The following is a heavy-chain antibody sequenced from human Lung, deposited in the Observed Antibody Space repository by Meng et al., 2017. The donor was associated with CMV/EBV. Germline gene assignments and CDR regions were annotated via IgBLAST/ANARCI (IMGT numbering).Heavy chain of an antibody. CDR2: IHYSGSS. J-gene: IGHJ4*02. Sequence: SETLSLXXTVSGDSISSHYWSWIRLPPGKGLEWIGYIHYSGSSSYNPSLKSRVTMSLDTSKNEFSLKLRSVTAADTAVYYCARGRTPAYYDSSGYYYDWGQGTLVXVSS. CDR1: GDSISSHY. CDR3: ARGRTPAYYDSSGYYYD. D-gene: IGHD3-22*01. V-gene: IGHV4-59*11.